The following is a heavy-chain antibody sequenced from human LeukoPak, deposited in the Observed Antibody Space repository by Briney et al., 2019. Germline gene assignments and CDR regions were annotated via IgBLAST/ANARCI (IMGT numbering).Heavy chain of an antibody. V-gene: IGHV3-23*01. Sequence: QSGGSLRLSCASSGFAFNNYAMTWVRQAPGKGLEWVSSITANGGSTYCADSVKGRFTMTRDNSKNTLYLQMSSLRAEDTAVYYCARDYPTSGIVTSFDYWGQGTLVTVSS. J-gene: IGHJ4*02. CDR1: GFAFNNYA. CDR3: ARDYPTSGIVTSFDY. CDR2: ITANGGST. D-gene: IGHD1-1*01.